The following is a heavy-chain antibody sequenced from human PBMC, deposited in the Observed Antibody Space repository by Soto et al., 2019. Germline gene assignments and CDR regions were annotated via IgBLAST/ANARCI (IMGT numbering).Heavy chain of an antibody. CDR3: AKDPEKHDSSGYYIY. V-gene: IGHV3-30*02. J-gene: IGHJ4*02. D-gene: IGHD3-22*01. CDR2: ILYDGSDE. CDR1: GFTFSSHG. Sequence: GGSLRLSCAASGFTFSSHGMHWVRQAPGKGLEWVALILYDGSDEFYTDSVRGRFTISRDDSKNTLYLQMNSLRAEDTAVYYCAKDPEKHDSSGYYIYWGQGTLVTVSS.